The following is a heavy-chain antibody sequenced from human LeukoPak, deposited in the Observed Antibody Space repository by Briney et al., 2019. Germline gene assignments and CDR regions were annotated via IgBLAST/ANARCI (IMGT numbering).Heavy chain of an antibody. CDR1: GYSFGTYY. Sequence: ASVKVSCKSSGYSFGTYYMHWVRQAPGQGLEWMGWINPNSGGTNYAQKFQGRVTVTRDTSISTAYMELSRLRSDDTAVYYCARGSMTTVTPDFDYWGQGTLVTVSS. CDR2: INPNSGGT. J-gene: IGHJ4*02. V-gene: IGHV1-2*02. CDR3: ARGSMTTVTPDFDY. D-gene: IGHD4-17*01.